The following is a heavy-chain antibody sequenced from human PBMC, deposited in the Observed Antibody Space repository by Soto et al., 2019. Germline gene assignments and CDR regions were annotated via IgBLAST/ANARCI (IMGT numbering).Heavy chain of an antibody. CDR2: IFSGGST. CDR3: ASRPSCLK. Sequence: EVQLVETGGGLVQPGGSLRLSCAASGFTVFNNSMSWVRQAPGEGMERVSVIFSGGSTSYADSVKALFTVSRVSSKNNLYLQVSGLSAEESAVYYCASRPSCLKWGQGTVVTVSP. V-gene: IGHV3-53*02. J-gene: IGHJ4*02. CDR1: GFTVFNNS.